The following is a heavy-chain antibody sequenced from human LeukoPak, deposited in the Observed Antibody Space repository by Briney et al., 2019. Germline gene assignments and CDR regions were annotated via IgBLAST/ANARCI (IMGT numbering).Heavy chain of an antibody. V-gene: IGHV3-30*03. CDR3: VRGTGY. CDR2: ISYDGSNK. J-gene: IGHJ4*02. Sequence: GRSLRLSCAASGFTFSSYGMHWVRQAPGKGLEWVAVISYDGSNKYYADSVKGRFTISRDNSKNTLYLQMNSLRAEDTAVYYCVRGTGYWGQGTLVTVSS. CDR1: GFTFSSYG.